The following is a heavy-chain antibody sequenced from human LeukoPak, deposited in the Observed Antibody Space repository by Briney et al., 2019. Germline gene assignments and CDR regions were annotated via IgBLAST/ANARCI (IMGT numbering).Heavy chain of an antibody. CDR2: INPSGGST. Sequence: ASVKVSCKASGYTFTSYYMHWVRQAPGQGLEWMGIINPSGGSTSYAQKFQGRVTMTRDTSTSTVYMELSSLRSEDTAVYYCARDRRYDSSGYYPFDAFDIWGQGTMVTVSS. V-gene: IGHV1-46*01. CDR1: GYTFTSYY. D-gene: IGHD3-22*01. CDR3: ARDRRYDSSGYYPFDAFDI. J-gene: IGHJ3*02.